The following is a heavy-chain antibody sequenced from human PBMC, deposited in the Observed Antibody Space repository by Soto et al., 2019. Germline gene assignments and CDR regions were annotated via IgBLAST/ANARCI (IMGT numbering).Heavy chain of an antibody. CDR2: IIPIFGTA. V-gene: IGHV1-69*01. CDR1: GGTFSSYA. J-gene: IGHJ6*02. Sequence: SVNVSCKASGGTFSSYAISWVRQAPGQGLEWMGGIIPIFGTANYAQKFQGRVTITADESTSTAYMELSSLRSEDTAVYYCARVADYYDSSGYSGEGYGMDVWGQGTTVTVSS. CDR3: ARVADYYDSSGYSGEGYGMDV. D-gene: IGHD3-22*01.